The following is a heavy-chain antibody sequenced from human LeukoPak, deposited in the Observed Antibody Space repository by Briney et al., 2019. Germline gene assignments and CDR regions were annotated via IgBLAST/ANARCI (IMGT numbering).Heavy chain of an antibody. V-gene: IGHV3-74*01. CDR2: INSDGSST. Sequence: GGSLRLSCAASGSTFSSYWMHWVRQAPGKGLVWVSRINSDGSSTSYADSVKGRFTISRDNAKNTLYLQMNSLRAEDTAVYYCARDARSSGWYSRDYYYYGMDVWGQGTTVTVSS. J-gene: IGHJ6*02. CDR3: ARDARSSGWYSRDYYYYGMDV. D-gene: IGHD6-19*01. CDR1: GSTFSSYW.